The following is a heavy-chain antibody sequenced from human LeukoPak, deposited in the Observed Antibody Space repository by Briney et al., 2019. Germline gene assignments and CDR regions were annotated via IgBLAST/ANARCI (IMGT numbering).Heavy chain of an antibody. D-gene: IGHD4-17*01. CDR1: GFTFSTYA. CDR2: ISSSGTYT. CDR3: ARDRRYDYRDQENDAFAF. V-gene: IGHV3-11*06. Sequence: AGGSLRLSCSASGFTFSTYAMSWVRQAPGKGLEWVSYISSSGTYTNYADSVKGRFTISRDDAKNSLYLQMNSLRAEDTAVYYCARDRRYDYRDQENDAFAFWGQGTTVTVSS. J-gene: IGHJ3*01.